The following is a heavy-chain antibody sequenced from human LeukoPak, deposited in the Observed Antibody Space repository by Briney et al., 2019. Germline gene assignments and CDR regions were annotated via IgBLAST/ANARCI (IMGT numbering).Heavy chain of an antibody. CDR1: GFTFSSYA. D-gene: IGHD5-12*01. V-gene: IGHV3-23*01. CDR2: ISGSGGST. Sequence: GGSLRLSCAASGFTFSSYAMSWARQAPGKGLEWVSAISGSGGSTYYADSVKGRFTISRDNSKNTLYLQMNSLRAEDTAVYYCAKAPSLPNVLATGWFDPWGQGTLVTVSS. CDR3: AKAPSLPNVLATGWFDP. J-gene: IGHJ5*02.